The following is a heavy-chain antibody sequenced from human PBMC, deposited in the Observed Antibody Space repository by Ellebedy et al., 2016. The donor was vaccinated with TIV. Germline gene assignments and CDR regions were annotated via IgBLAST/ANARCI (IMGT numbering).Heavy chain of an antibody. D-gene: IGHD3-3*01. Sequence: SETLSLXXTVSGGSISSSSYYWGWIRQPPGKGLEWIGSIYYSGSTYYNPSLKSRVTISVDTSKNQFSLKLSSVTAADTAVYYCARRATIFGGYYYGMDVWGQGTTVTVSS. J-gene: IGHJ6*02. V-gene: IGHV4-39*01. CDR1: GGSISSSSYY. CDR3: ARRATIFGGYYYGMDV. CDR2: IYYSGST.